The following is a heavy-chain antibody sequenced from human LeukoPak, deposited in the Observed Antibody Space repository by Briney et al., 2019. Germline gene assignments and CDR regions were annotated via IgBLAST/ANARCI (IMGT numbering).Heavy chain of an antibody. CDR2: INPNSGGT. V-gene: IGHV1-2*02. D-gene: IGHD6-19*01. CDR1: GYTFTGYY. Sequence: ASVKVSCKASGYTFTGYYMHWVRQAPGQGLEWMGWINPNSGGTNYAQKFQGRVTISVDTSMNQFSLELSSVTAADTAVYYCAREQFQYSSGWYSPNYYYYYMDVWGKGTTVTISS. CDR3: AREQFQYSSGWYSPNYYYYYMDV. J-gene: IGHJ6*03.